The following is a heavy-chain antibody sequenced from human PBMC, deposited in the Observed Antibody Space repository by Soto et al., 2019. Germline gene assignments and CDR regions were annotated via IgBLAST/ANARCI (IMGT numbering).Heavy chain of an antibody. CDR3: AREGYSRSWGMDV. J-gene: IGHJ6*02. V-gene: IGHV1-69*06. Sequence: QVQLVQSGAEVKKPGASVKVSCKASGYTFTGYYMHWVRQAPGQGLEWMGWINPIFGTANYAQKFQGRVTITADKSTSTAYMELSSLRSEDTAVYYCAREGYSRSWGMDVWGQGTTVTVSS. CDR1: GYTFTGYY. CDR2: INPIFGTA. D-gene: IGHD5-12*01.